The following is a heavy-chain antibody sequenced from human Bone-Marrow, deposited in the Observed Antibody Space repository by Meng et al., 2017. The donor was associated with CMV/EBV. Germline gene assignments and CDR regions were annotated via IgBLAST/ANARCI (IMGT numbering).Heavy chain of an antibody. D-gene: IGHD3-3*01. CDR3: ARDYDFWSGYQRTMVYYYGMDF. CDR2: ISYDGSNK. J-gene: IGHJ6*02. Sequence: GESLKISCAASGFTFRSYGMNWVRQAPGKGLEWVAVISYDGSNKYYADSVKGRFTISRDNSKNTLYLQMNSLRAEDTAVYYCARDYDFWSGYQRTMVYYYGMDFWGQGNTVNVSS. CDR1: GFTFRSYG. V-gene: IGHV3-30*03.